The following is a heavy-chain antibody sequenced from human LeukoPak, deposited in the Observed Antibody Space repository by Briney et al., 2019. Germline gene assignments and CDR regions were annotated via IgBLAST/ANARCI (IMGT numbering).Heavy chain of an antibody. V-gene: IGHV1-2*02. CDR3: AKSVTSTVGIVDY. CDR1: GGTFSSYA. J-gene: IGHJ4*02. D-gene: IGHD1-26*01. CDR2: INPNSGGT. Sequence: PGGSLRLSCAASGGTFSSYAISWVRQAPGQGLEWMGWINPNSGGTNYAQKFQGRVTMTRDTSISTAYMELSRLRSDDTAVYYCAKSVTSTVGIVDYWGQGTLITVSS.